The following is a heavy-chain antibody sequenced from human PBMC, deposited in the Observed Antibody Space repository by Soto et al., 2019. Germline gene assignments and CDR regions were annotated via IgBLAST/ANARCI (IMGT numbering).Heavy chain of an antibody. D-gene: IGHD3-3*01. J-gene: IGHJ6*03. V-gene: IGHV1-8*01. CDR1: GYTFTSYD. CDR3: AKRGYFYFYYYYMDA. CDR2: MNPNSGNT. Sequence: ASVKVSCKASGYTFTSYDINWVRQATGQGLERMGWMNPNSGNTGYAQKFQGRVTMTRNTSISTAYMELSSLRSEDTAVYYCAKRGYFYFYYYYMDAWGKGTTVTVSS.